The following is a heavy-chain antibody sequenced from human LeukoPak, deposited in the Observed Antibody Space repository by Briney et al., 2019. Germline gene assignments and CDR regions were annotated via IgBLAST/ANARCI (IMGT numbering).Heavy chain of an antibody. Sequence: GGSLRLSCAASGFTFSSYAMSWVRQAPGKGLEWVSAISGSGGSTYYADSVKGRFTISRDHSKNTLYLQMNSLRAEDTAVYYCAKPARGYYYYGMDVWGQGTTVTVSS. J-gene: IGHJ6*02. CDR2: ISGSGGST. CDR3: AKPARGYYYYGMDV. V-gene: IGHV3-23*01. CDR1: GFTFSSYA. D-gene: IGHD3-10*01.